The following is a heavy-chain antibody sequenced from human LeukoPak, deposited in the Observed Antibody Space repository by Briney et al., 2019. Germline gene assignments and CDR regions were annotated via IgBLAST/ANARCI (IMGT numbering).Heavy chain of an antibody. CDR2: IYNNGNT. V-gene: IGHV4-61*01. CDR3: ARGHNTIWNSQSH. D-gene: IGHD1-7*01. Sequence: SETLSLTCIVSGGSVSSGNLYWNWIPQPPGEGLVWIGYIYNNGNTHYNPSLKTRVTISADSSKNQFSLTVRSVTAADTAFYYCARGHNTIWNSQSHWGQGSLVTVSS. CDR1: GGSVSSGNLY. J-gene: IGHJ4*02.